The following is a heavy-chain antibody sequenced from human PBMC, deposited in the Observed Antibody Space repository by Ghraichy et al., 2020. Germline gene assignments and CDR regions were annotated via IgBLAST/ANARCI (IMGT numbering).Heavy chain of an antibody. J-gene: IGHJ6*02. Sequence: GGSLRLSCAASGFTFSSYSMNWVRQAPGKGLEWVSYISSSSSTIYYADSVKGRFTISRDNAKNSLYLQMNSLRAEDTAVYYCARDPVLGAGTTNFGYYYYYGMDVWGQGTTVTVSS. V-gene: IGHV3-48*04. CDR2: ISSSSSTI. CDR1: GFTFSSYS. D-gene: IGHD1-1*01. CDR3: ARDPVLGAGTTNFGYYYYYGMDV.